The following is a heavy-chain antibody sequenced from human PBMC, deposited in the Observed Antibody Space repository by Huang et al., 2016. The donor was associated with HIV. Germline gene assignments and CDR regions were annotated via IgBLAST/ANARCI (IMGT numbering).Heavy chain of an antibody. Sequence: QVQLVESGAELKKPGASVRVSCKVSGYTVSELSLHWVGQAPEKGLEWMEGFDPEKGETITAQRLQGRVTMTETTPTDTAYMELSSLRPEDTAVYYCATSTPDVGAGVLRSAFDIWGQGTMVTVSS. CDR2: FDPEKGET. CDR1: GYTVSELS. CDR3: ATSTPDVGAGVLRSAFDI. D-gene: IGHD2-15*01. J-gene: IGHJ3*02. V-gene: IGHV1-24*01.